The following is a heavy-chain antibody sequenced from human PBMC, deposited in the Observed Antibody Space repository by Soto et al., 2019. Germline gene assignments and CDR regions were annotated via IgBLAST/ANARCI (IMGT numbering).Heavy chain of an antibody. D-gene: IGHD3-10*01. J-gene: IGHJ6*02. CDR1: GGSISSYY. CDR3: ARLWFGAFYYYGMDV. V-gene: IGHV4-59*01. Sequence: SETLSLTCTVSGGSISSYYWSWIRQPPGKGLEWIGYIYYSGSTNYNPSLKSRVTISVDTSKNQFSLKLSSVTAADTAVYYCARLWFGAFYYYGMDVWGQGXTVTVSS. CDR2: IYYSGST.